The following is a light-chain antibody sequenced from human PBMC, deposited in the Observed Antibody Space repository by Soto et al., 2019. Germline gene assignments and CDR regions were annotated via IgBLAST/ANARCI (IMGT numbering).Light chain of an antibody. CDR3: SSYTSSSTLGV. Sequence: QSALTQPASVSGSPGQSITISCPGTSSDVGGYNYVSWYQQHPGKAPKLLIYEVSNRPSGVSTRFSGSKSGNTASLTISGLQAEDEADYYCSSYTSSSTLGVFGTGTKLTVL. CDR2: EVS. V-gene: IGLV2-14*01. CDR1: SSDVGGYNY. J-gene: IGLJ1*01.